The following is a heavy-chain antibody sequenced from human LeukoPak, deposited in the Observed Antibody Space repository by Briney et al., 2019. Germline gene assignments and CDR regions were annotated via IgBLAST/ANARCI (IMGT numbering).Heavy chain of an antibody. Sequence: PSETLSLTCTISGGSISSDYWSWIRQPPGKGLEWLGYFYYIGSANYNPSLNSRVTMSIDRSTNRFSLKLSSVTAADTAVYYCARDVRDSSGYYLRIFGYWGQGNLVTVSS. CDR2: FYYIGSA. J-gene: IGHJ4*02. V-gene: IGHV4-59*12. CDR1: GGSISSDY. CDR3: ARDVRDSSGYYLRIFGY. D-gene: IGHD3-22*01.